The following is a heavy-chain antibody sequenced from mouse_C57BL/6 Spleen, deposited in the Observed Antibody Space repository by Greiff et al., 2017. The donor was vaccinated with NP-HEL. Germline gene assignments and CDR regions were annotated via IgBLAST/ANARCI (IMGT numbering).Heavy chain of an antibody. D-gene: IGHD2-5*01. CDR3: ARGAYYSNLLAY. Sequence: VQLQQSGPELVKPGASVKIPCKASGYTFTDYNMDWVKQSHGKSLEWIGDINPNNGGTIYNQKFKGKATLTVDKSSSTAYMELRSLTSEDTAVYYCARGAYYSNLLAYWGQGTLVTVSA. J-gene: IGHJ3*01. CDR1: GYTFTDYN. CDR2: INPNNGGT. V-gene: IGHV1-18*01.